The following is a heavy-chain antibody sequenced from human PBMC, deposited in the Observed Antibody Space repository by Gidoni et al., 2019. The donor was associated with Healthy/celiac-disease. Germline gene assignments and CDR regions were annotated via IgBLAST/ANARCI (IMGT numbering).Heavy chain of an antibody. D-gene: IGHD3-22*01. J-gene: IGHJ6*02. CDR2: ISYDVSNK. CDR3: ARSRVVVVITDYYGMDV. V-gene: IGHV3-30*04. Sequence: QVQLVESGGGVATPGRSLRLSCAASGFTFSRYAMHWVRQAPGKGLEWVAVISYDVSNKYDADAVKGRFTISRDNSKNTLYLQMNSLRAEDTAVYYCARSRVVVVITDYYGMDVWGQGTTVTVSS. CDR1: GFTFSRYA.